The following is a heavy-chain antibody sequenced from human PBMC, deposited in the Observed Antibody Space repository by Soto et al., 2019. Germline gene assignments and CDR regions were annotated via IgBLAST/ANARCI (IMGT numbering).Heavy chain of an antibody. Sequence: QVQLVESGGGVVQPGRSLRLSCAASGFTFSSYAMHWVRQAPGKGLEWVAVISYDGSNKYYADSVKGRFTISRDNSKNTRYLHMNSLRAEDTAVYYCANDYGGNLGSEYFQHWGQGTLVTVSS. CDR3: ANDYGGNLGSEYFQH. V-gene: IGHV3-30-3*02. D-gene: IGHD4-17*01. J-gene: IGHJ1*01. CDR1: GFTFSSYA. CDR2: ISYDGSNK.